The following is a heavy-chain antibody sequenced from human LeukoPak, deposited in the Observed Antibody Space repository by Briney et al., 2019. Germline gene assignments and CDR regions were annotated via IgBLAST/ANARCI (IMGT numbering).Heavy chain of an antibody. CDR2: IYIDGTT. CDR3: ARGPRYSFY. V-gene: IGHV3-53*01. D-gene: IGHD6-13*01. CDR1: GFIVSHNY. J-gene: IGHJ4*02. Sequence: HPGGSLRLSCAASGFIVSHNYMTWVRQAPGKGLEWISVIYIDGTTYYADSVKGRFTISRDQANNTLYLKMNTLRDEDTAVYYCARGPRYSFYWGQGTLVSVSS.